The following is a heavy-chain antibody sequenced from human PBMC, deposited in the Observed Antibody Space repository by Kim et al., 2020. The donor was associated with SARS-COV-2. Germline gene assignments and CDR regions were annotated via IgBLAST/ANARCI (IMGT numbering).Heavy chain of an antibody. CDR3: ASGSPGGDYDILTGYCDY. D-gene: IGHD3-9*01. CDR1: GFTFSDYY. J-gene: IGHJ4*02. CDR2: ISSSSSYT. V-gene: IGHV3-11*06. Sequence: GGSLRLSCAASGFTFSDYYMSWIRQAPGKGLEWVSYISSSSSYTNYADSVKGRFTISRDNAKNSLYLQMNSLRAEDTAVYYCASGSPGGDYDILTGYCDYWGQGTLVTVSS.